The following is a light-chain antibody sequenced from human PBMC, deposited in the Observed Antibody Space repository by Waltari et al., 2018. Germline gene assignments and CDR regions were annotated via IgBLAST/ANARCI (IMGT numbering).Light chain of an antibody. Sequence: DIQMTQSTSTLSASVGDRVTITCRASQSIGSSLAWYQQKPGKAPKVVIYEASSLASGVPSRFSGSGSGTEFTLTISSLQPDDFATYYCQQCNSYLLTFGGGTKVEIK. J-gene: IGKJ4*01. CDR3: QQCNSYLLT. CDR1: QSIGSS. CDR2: EAS. V-gene: IGKV1-5*03.